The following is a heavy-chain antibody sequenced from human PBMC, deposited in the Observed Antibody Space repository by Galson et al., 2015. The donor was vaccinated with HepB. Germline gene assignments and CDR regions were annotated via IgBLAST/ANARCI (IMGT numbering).Heavy chain of an antibody. CDR2: IKSKTDGGTT. V-gene: IGHV3-15*01. D-gene: IGHD6-13*01. CDR3: TTAGLRSYSSSWYSGGMDV. J-gene: IGHJ6*02. Sequence: SLRLSCAASGFTFSNAWMSWVRQAPGKGLEWVGRIKSKTDGGTTDYAAPVKGRFTISRDDSKNTLYLQMNSLKTEDTAVYYCTTAGLRSYSSSWYSGGMDVWGQGTTVTVSS. CDR1: GFTFSNAW.